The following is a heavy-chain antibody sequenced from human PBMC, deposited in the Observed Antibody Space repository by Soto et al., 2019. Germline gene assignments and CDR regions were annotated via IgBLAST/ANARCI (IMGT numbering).Heavy chain of an antibody. CDR2: IGGTGRRT. D-gene: IGHD6-19*01. Sequence: EVHLLESGGGLVQPGGSLRLSCAVSEFTFSTHAMSWVRQAPGVGLEWVSAIGGTGRRTYYADSVKGRFTISRDNSRNEFFLQMNSLRAEDTALYYCAVIGGGITGWYAFDYWGQGALVTVSS. CDR1: EFTFSTHA. J-gene: IGHJ4*02. CDR3: AVIGGGITGWYAFDY. V-gene: IGHV3-23*01.